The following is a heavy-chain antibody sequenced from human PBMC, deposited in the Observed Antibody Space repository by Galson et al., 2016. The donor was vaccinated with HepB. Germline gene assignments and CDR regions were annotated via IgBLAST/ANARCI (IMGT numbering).Heavy chain of an antibody. Sequence: QSGAEVKKPGESLKISCKGSGYSFTSFWIAWVRQMPGKGLEWMGIIYPGDSDTRYSPSFQGQVTISADKSIDTAYLQWSSLKASDTAMYYCARSLYYDFWSGQKGWFDPWCQGTLVTVSS. CDR1: GYSFTSFW. CDR2: IYPGDSDT. J-gene: IGHJ5*02. CDR3: ARSLYYDFWSGQKGWFDP. V-gene: IGHV5-51*01. D-gene: IGHD3-3*01.